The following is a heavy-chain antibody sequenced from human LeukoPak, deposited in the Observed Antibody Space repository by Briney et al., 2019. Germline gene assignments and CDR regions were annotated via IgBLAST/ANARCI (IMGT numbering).Heavy chain of an antibody. J-gene: IGHJ5*02. CDR1: GFTFNTYG. CDR3: ARDLGQYYDTSDNWFDP. D-gene: IGHD3-22*01. Sequence: GGTLRLSCAASGFTFNTYGMSWVRQAPGKGLEWVSYISINNSTIYYADSVKGRFTISRDNAKNTLNLQMNSLRAEDTAVYYCARDLGQYYDTSDNWFDPWGQGTLVTVSS. CDR2: ISINNSTI. V-gene: IGHV3-48*04.